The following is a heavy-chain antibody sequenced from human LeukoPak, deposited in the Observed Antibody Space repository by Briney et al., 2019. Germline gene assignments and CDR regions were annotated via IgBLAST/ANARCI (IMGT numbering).Heavy chain of an antibody. J-gene: IGHJ3*02. D-gene: IGHD3-22*01. V-gene: IGHV4-59*01. CDR1: GGSISGYY. CDR3: ARGGLGNGYNSNDVFDI. CDR2: IYYSGST. Sequence: PSETLSLTCTVSGGSISGYYWSWIRQPPGKGLEWIGYIYYSGSTKYNPSLKSRVTMSVDTSRNQFSLKLSSVTAADRAVYYIARGGLGNGYNSNDVFDIWAKGKRVTVFS.